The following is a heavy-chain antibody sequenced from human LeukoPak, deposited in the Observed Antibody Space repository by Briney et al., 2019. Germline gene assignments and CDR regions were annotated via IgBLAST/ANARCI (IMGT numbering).Heavy chain of an antibody. CDR2: ISGSGGTT. Sequence: GGSLRLSCAASGFTLSSFAMNWVRQASGKGLEWVSAISGSGGTTFYADSVKGRLTISRDNSKNTLYLQMNSLRAEDTAVYYCVKRTVNYPFDFWGQGTLVTVSS. V-gene: IGHV3-23*01. J-gene: IGHJ4*02. D-gene: IGHD1-7*01. CDR3: VKRTVNYPFDF. CDR1: GFTLSSFA.